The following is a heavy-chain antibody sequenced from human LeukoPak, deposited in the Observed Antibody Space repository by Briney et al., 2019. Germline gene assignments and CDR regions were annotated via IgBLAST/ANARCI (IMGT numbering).Heavy chain of an antibody. V-gene: IGHV3-9*01. J-gene: IGHJ3*02. D-gene: IGHD1-7*01. CDR2: ISWNSGSI. CDR3: AKDIGGITGTLVAFDI. Sequence: LPGGSLRLSCAASGFTFDDYAMHWVRQAPGKGLEWVSGISWNSGSIAYADSVKGRFTISRDNAKNSLYLQMNSLRAEDTALYYCAKDIGGITGTLVAFDIWGQGTMVTVSS. CDR1: GFTFDDYA.